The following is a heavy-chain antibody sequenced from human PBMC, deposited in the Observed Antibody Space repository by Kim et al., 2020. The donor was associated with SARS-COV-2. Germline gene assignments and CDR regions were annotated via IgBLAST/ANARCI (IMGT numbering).Heavy chain of an antibody. CDR3: GAGYPYGMDV. J-gene: IGHJ6*02. D-gene: IGHD3-9*01. CDR2: TK. V-gene: IGHV3-11*04. Sequence: TKYYADSVKGRFTISRDNAKNSLYLQMNSLRAEDTAVYYCGAGYPYGMDVWGQGTTVTVSS.